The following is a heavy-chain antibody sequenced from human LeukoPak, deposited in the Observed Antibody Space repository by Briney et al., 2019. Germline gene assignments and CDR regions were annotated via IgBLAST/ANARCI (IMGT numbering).Heavy chain of an antibody. CDR3: ARGPYSGYAAFDY. D-gene: IGHD5-12*01. CDR1: GFTFSSYS. CDR2: ISSSSSTI. J-gene: IGHJ4*02. Sequence: GGSLRLSCAASGFTFSSYSMNWARQAPGKGLEWVSYISSSSSTIYYADSVKGRFTISRDNAKNSLYLQMNSLRAEDTAVYYCARGPYSGYAAFDYWGQGTLVTVSS. V-gene: IGHV3-48*01.